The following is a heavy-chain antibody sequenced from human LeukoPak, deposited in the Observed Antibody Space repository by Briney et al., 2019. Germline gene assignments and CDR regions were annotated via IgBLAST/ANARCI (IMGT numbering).Heavy chain of an antibody. CDR3: ARDRRGGKSYYFHGMDV. D-gene: IGHD3-10*01. J-gene: IGHJ6*02. CDR2: IKPDGSAQ. V-gene: IGHV3-7*01. CDR1: GFTFSNSW. Sequence: GGSLRLSCAASGFTFSNSWMSWVRQAPGKGLEWVATIKPDGSAQDYVDSVKGRFTISRDNAKNSPYLQMSSLRGEDTAVYYCARDRRGGKSYYFHGMDVWGQGTTVTVSS.